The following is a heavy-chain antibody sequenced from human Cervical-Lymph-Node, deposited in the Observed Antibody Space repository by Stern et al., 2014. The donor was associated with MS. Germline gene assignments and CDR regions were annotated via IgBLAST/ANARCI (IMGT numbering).Heavy chain of an antibody. D-gene: IGHD3-10*01. CDR1: GFSLSTSGVG. Sequence: QVTLRESGPTLVKPTQTLTLTCTFSGFSLSTSGVGVGWIRQPPGKALEWLALLYWDDAKRYSPSLRNRLTITKDTSKNQVVLTMTNMDPVDTGTYYCAQTNYFASRSYSLYNWLDPWGQGTRVIVSS. V-gene: IGHV2-5*02. CDR3: AQTNYFASRSYSLYNWLDP. CDR2: LYWDDAK. J-gene: IGHJ5*02.